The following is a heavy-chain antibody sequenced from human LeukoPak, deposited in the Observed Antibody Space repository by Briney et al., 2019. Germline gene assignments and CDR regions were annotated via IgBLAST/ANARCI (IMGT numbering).Heavy chain of an antibody. CDR1: GFTFSSYA. V-gene: IGHV3-30-3*01. CDR3: ATDPDSSGYHYPIFDY. Sequence: PGGSLRLSCAASGFTFSSYAMHWVRQAPGKGLEWVAVISYDGSNKYYADSVKGRFTISRDNSKNTLYLQINSLRAEDTAVYYCATDPDSSGYHYPIFDYWGQGTLVTVSS. D-gene: IGHD3-22*01. J-gene: IGHJ4*02. CDR2: ISYDGSNK.